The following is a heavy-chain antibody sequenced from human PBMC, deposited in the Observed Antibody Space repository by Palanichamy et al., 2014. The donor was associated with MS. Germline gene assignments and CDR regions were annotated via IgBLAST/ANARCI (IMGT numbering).Heavy chain of an antibody. Sequence: QLQLQESGPGLVKPSETLSLTCTVSGGSISSSSYNWGWIRQPPGKGLEWIGSIYSSESTYYNPSLKSRVSISVDTSKKQSSLNLDSVTAADTAVYYCARNSPALAVAGFDYWGQGTPVTVSS. D-gene: IGHD6-19*01. CDR3: ARNSPALAVAGFDY. J-gene: IGHJ4*02. V-gene: IGHV4-39*01. CDR1: GGSISSSSYN. CDR2: IYSSEST.